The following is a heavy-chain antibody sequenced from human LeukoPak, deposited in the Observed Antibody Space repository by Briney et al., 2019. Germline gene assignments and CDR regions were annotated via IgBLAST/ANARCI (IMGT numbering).Heavy chain of an antibody. CDR2: IRYDGYKK. CDR3: ARNAHSFDSSGYYFHF. J-gene: IGHJ4*02. V-gene: IGHV3-30*02. CDR1: GFTFSNAW. Sequence: PGGSLRLSCAASGFTFSNAWMSWVRQAPGKGLEWITFIRYDGYKKHYIDSVKGRFTTSRDNSKNTVSLQMSSLRVEDTAVYYCARNAHSFDSSGYYFHFWGQGTRVTVSS. D-gene: IGHD3-22*01.